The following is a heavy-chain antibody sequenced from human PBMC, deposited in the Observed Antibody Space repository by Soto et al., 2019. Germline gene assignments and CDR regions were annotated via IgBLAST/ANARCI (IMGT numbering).Heavy chain of an antibody. CDR2: ISGSGGST. J-gene: IGHJ4*02. V-gene: IGHV3-23*01. CDR3: EKASGWFGEFDY. CDR1: GFTFSIYA. D-gene: IGHD3-10*01. Sequence: EVQLLESGGGLVQPGGSLRLPCAASGFTFSIYAMSWFRQAPGKGLVWVSAISGSGGSTYYADSVKCRFTISRDNSKNTLYLQMNSVRAEDTAVYYCEKASGWFGEFDYWGQGNLVTVSS.